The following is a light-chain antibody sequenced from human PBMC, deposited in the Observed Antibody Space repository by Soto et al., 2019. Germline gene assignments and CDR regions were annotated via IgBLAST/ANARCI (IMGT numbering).Light chain of an antibody. CDR1: SSNIGSNY. J-gene: IGLJ2*01. CDR2: RNN. Sequence: QSVLTQPPSASGTPGQRVTISCSGSSSNIGSNYVYWYQQLPGTAPKLLIYRNNQRPSGVPDRFSGSKSGTSASLAISGLLSEDEADYYCATWDDSLNVVFGGGTQLTVL. V-gene: IGLV1-47*01. CDR3: ATWDDSLNVV.